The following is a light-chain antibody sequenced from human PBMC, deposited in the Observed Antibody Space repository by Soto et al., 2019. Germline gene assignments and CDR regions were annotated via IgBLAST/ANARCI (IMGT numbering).Light chain of an antibody. Sequence: QSALTQPASVSGSPEQSITISCTGTSSDVGGYNFVSWYQQHPGKAPKFLIYDVSNRPSGVSTGFSGSKSGNTASLTISGLQAEGEADYYCSSYTSSSTQVFGTGTKLTVL. CDR1: SSDVGGYNF. CDR2: DVS. CDR3: SSYTSSSTQV. J-gene: IGLJ1*01. V-gene: IGLV2-14*03.